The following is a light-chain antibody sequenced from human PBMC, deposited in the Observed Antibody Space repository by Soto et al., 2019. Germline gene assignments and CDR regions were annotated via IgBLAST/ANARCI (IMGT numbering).Light chain of an antibody. Sequence: QSVLTQPPSVSAAPGQKVTISCSGSSSNVGNNYVSWYQQLPGIAPKLLIYDNNKRPSGIPDRFSGSKSGTSATLGITGLQTGDEADYYCGTWDNSLSAVVFGGGTKLTVL. CDR1: SSNVGNNY. CDR3: GTWDNSLSAVV. V-gene: IGLV1-51*01. J-gene: IGLJ3*02. CDR2: DNN.